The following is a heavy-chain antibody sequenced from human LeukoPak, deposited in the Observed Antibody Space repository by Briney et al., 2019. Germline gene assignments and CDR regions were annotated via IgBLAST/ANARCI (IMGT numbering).Heavy chain of an antibody. CDR1: GGSISSSSYY. CDR2: IYYSGST. Sequence: KASETLSLTCTVSGGSISSSSYYWGWIRQPPGKGLEWIGSIYYSGSTYYNPSLKSRVTISVDTSKNQFSLKLSSVTAADTAVYYCARIPKVSPIDYWGQGTLVTVSS. CDR3: ARIPKVSPIDY. V-gene: IGHV4-39*07. J-gene: IGHJ4*02.